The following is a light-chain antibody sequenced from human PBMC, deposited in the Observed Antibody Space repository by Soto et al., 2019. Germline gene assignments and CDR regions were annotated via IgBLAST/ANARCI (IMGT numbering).Light chain of an antibody. J-gene: IGKJ4*01. CDR1: QSVSIGY. CDR3: QQTYSNRLS. Sequence: DIVLTQSPDTLSLSAGEGATLSCRASQSVSIGYLAGYHRNPGHAPRLLLYGASSRATAIPHSFSGSGSGTDFTLTTSDLQPEDCATYYCQQTYSNRLSFGGGTKVDIK. CDR2: GAS. V-gene: IGKV3-20*01.